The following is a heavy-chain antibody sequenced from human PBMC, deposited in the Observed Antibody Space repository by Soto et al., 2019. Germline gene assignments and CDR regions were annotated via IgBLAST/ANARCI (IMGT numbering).Heavy chain of an antibody. J-gene: IGHJ6*02. CDR1: GFTFSSYA. CDR3: AKGSGVYINYGMDV. D-gene: IGHD2-8*01. Sequence: GGSLRLSCAASGFTFSSYAMSWVRQAPGKGLEWVSAISGSGGSTYYADSVKGRFTISRDNSKNTLYLQMNSLRAEDTAVYYCAKGSGVYINYGMDVWGQGTTVTVSS. V-gene: IGHV3-23*01. CDR2: ISGSGGST.